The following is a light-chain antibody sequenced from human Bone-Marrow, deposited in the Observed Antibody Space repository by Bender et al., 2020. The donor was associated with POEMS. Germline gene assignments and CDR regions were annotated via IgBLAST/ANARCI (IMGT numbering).Light chain of an antibody. CDR2: KDS. J-gene: IGLJ2*01. CDR3: QSADRSGVV. Sequence: SFELTQPPSVSVSPGQTARITCSGDALPKQYSYWYQQKPGKAPILVIYKDSERPSEIPERFSGSSSRTTVTLTISGVQAEDEADYYCQSADRSGVVFGGGTKLTVL. CDR1: ALPKQY. V-gene: IGLV3-25*03.